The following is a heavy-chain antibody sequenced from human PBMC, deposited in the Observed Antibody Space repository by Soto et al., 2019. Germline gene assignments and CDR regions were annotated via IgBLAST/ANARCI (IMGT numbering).Heavy chain of an antibody. J-gene: IGHJ4*02. V-gene: IGHV3-30-3*01. CDR2: ISYDGSNK. Sequence: QVQLVESGGGVVQPGRSLRLSCAASGFTFSSYAMHWVRQAPGKGLEWVAGISYDGSNKYYADSVKGRFTISRDNSKNTLCLQMNSLRAEDTAGYYCARVPSSSGRAHFDYWGQGTLVTVSS. CDR1: GFTFSSYA. D-gene: IGHD2-15*01. CDR3: ARVPSSSGRAHFDY.